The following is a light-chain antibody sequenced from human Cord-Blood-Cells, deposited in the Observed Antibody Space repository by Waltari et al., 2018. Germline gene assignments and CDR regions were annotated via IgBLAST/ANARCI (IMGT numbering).Light chain of an antibody. CDR2: GAS. CDR1: QSVSSSY. Sequence: EIVLTQSPGTLSLSPGERDTLSCRASQSVSSSYLAWYQQKPGQAPRLLIYGASSRDTGIPDRFSGSGSGTDFTLTISRLEPEDFAVYYCQQYGSSPYTFGQGTKLEIK. J-gene: IGKJ2*01. CDR3: QQYGSSPYT. V-gene: IGKV3-20*01.